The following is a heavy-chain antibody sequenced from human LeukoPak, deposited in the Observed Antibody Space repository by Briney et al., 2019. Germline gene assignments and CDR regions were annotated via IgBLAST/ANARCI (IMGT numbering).Heavy chain of an antibody. V-gene: IGHV4-39*07. CDR3: ARVPNPNYYDSSGYFGYFDY. CDR1: GGSISSSSYY. J-gene: IGHJ4*02. D-gene: IGHD3-22*01. CDR2: IYYSGST. Sequence: SETLSLTCTVSGGSISSSSYYWGWIRQPPGKGLEWIGSIYYSGSTYYNPSLKSRVTISVDTSKDQFSLKLSSVTAADTAVYYCARVPNPNYYDSSGYFGYFDYWGQGTLVTVSS.